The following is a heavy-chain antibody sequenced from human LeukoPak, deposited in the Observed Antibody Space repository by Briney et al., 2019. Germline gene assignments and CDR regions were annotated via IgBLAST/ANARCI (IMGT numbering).Heavy chain of an antibody. CDR3: ARVFGDGYNPY. CDR2: MNPNSGNT. Sequence: GASVKVSCKASGYTFTSYDINWVRQATGQGLEWMGWMNPNSGNTGYAQNLQGRVTMTTDTSTTTAYMELRSLTSDDTAVYYCARVFGDGYNPYWGQGTLVTVSS. CDR1: GYTFTSYD. J-gene: IGHJ4*02. D-gene: IGHD5-24*01. V-gene: IGHV1-8*01.